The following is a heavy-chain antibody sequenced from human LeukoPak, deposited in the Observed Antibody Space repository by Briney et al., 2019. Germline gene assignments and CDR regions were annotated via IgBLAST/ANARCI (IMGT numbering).Heavy chain of an antibody. J-gene: IGHJ4*02. Sequence: GGSLRLSCAASGFTFSTYGMHWVRQAPGKGLQWVSSIWYDGTNRDYADSVKGRFTISRDNSTNTLHLQMNSLRAEDTAVYYCAAGGYRYDYPGHWGQGTLVTVSS. V-gene: IGHV3-33*01. CDR1: GFTFSTYG. CDR2: IWYDGTNR. D-gene: IGHD5-18*01. CDR3: AAGGYRYDYPGH.